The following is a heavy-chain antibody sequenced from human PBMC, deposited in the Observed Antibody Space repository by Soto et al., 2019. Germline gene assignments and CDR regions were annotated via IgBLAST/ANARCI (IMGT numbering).Heavy chain of an antibody. CDR2: ISASGGST. J-gene: IGHJ4*02. CDR1: GFTFSSYA. D-gene: IGHD3-10*01. CDR3: ALIGEQRIGTKLLDC. Sequence: EVQLLESGGDLVQPGGSLRLSCAASGFTFSSYAMSWVRQAPGKGLEWVSGISASGGSTYYVDSVKSRFTISRDNSKNTLYMQMNSLRAEDTAAYYCALIGEQRIGTKLLDCWGQGPLVAVSS. V-gene: IGHV3-23*01.